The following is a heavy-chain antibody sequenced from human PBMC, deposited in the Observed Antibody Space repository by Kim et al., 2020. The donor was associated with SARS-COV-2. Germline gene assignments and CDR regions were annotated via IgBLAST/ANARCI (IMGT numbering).Heavy chain of an antibody. J-gene: IGHJ4*02. V-gene: IGHV4-4*07. D-gene: IGHD3-22*01. Sequence: SLKSRVTMSVDTSKSQFALKLSSVTAADTAVYYCARVMRYYYDSSGYLDYWGQGTLVTVSS. CDR3: ARVMRYYYDSSGYLDY.